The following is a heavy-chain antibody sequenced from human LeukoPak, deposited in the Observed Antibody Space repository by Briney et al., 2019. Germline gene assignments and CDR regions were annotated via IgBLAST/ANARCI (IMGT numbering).Heavy chain of an antibody. D-gene: IGHD1-26*01. CDR1: GFTFNIYP. Sequence: GGSLRLSCVASGFTFNIYPMHWVRQAPGTGLEWVALISNDGSNKYYADSVKGRFTISRDTSKNTLYLQMNSLRAEDTAVYYCARTVGATRPYYAFDIWGQGTMVTVSS. V-gene: IGHV3-30*04. J-gene: IGHJ3*02. CDR2: ISNDGSNK. CDR3: ARTVGATRPYYAFDI.